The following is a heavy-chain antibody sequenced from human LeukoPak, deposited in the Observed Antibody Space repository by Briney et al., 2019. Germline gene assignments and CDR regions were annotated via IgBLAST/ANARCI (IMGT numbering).Heavy chain of an antibody. CDR2: IGTAGDT. CDR1: GFTFSNYD. Sequence: GGSLRLSCAASGFTFSNYDMYWVRQATGKGLEWVSRIGTAGDTYYPGSVKGRFTISRENAKNSLYLQMNSLRAGDTAVYYCARGAGSREFDYWGQGTLVTVSS. CDR3: ARGAGSREFDY. J-gene: IGHJ4*02. V-gene: IGHV3-13*04. D-gene: IGHD1-26*01.